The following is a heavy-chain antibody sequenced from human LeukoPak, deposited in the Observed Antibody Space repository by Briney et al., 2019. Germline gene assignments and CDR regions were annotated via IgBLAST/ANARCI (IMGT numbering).Heavy chain of an antibody. J-gene: IGHJ3*02. Sequence: ASVKVSCKASGYTFTGYYIDWVRQAPGQGLEWMGWITPNSGGTKYGQKFQGRVTMTRDTSISTAYMELSSLRSDDTAVYYCARVLRWNYVEDAFDIWGQGTMVTVSS. D-gene: IGHD1-7*01. V-gene: IGHV1-2*02. CDR2: ITPNSGGT. CDR1: GYTFTGYY. CDR3: ARVLRWNYVEDAFDI.